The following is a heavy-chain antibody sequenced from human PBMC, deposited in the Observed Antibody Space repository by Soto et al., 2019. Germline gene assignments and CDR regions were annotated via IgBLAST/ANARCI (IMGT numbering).Heavy chain of an antibody. CDR3: ARYIYGQGFKA. CDR2: MRANSGGT. CDR1: GDTSTNLD. J-gene: IGHJ5*02. Sequence: QVQLVQPGAEVRKPGASGKVSCKASGDTSTNLDFNWVRQPTGQGLEGIGWMRANSGGTGQAQKFQGRVSMTRDTPMSTAYMELSSLRAEDTAVYYCARYIYGQGFKAWGQGTLVFVSS. D-gene: IGHD3-3*02. V-gene: IGHV1-8*01.